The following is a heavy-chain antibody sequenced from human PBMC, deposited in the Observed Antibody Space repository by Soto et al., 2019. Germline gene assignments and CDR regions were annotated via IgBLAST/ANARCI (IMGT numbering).Heavy chain of an antibody. Sequence: ASVKVCCKASGYTFTSYAMHWVRQAPGQRLEWMGWINAGNGNTKYSQKFQGRVTITRDTSASTAYMELSSLRSEDTAVYYCARDRRKVVVVPAARDPWGQGTLVAVSS. CDR2: INAGNGNT. J-gene: IGHJ5*02. CDR1: GYTFTSYA. D-gene: IGHD2-2*01. CDR3: ARDRRKVVVVPAARDP. V-gene: IGHV1-3*01.